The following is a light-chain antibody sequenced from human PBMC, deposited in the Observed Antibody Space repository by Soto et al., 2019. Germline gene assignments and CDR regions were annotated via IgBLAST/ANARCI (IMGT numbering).Light chain of an antibody. J-gene: IGKJ1*01. CDR1: QSVSSN. V-gene: IGKV3-15*01. CDR3: QQYNNWPPKT. Sequence: EIVMMQSPATLSVSPGERATLSCRASQSVSSNLAWYQQKPGQAPRLLIYGASTRATGIPARFSGSGSGTEFTLTISSLQSEDFAVYYCQQYNNWPPKTFGQGTKVEIK. CDR2: GAS.